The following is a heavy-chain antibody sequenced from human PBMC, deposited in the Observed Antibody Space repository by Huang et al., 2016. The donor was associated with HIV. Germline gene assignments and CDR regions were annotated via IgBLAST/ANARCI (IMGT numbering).Heavy chain of an antibody. CDR3: VRGGAELTD. J-gene: IGHJ4*02. CDR2: ISIGAGT. V-gene: IGHV3-23*01. CDR1: GFAFSKNP. D-gene: IGHD1-7*01. Sequence: EVQLLESGGGPVQPGGSLRLSCAASGFAFSKNPMTWVRQPPGKGLELVSAISIGAGTADIDSGRGRFTISRDNSKNTLTLQMNSLRVEDTAIYYCVRGGAELTDWGQGTLVTVSS.